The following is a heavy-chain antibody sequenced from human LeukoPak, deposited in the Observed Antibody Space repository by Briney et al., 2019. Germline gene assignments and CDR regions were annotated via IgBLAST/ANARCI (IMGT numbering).Heavy chain of an antibody. CDR1: GGSFSGCY. D-gene: IGHD6-19*01. J-gene: IGHJ5*02. Sequence: PSETLSLTCAVYGGSFSGCYWSWIRQPPGKGLEWIGEINHSGSTNYNPSLKSRVTISVDTSKNQFSLKLSSVTAADTAVYYCARGIAVAAPWGQGTLVTVSS. CDR2: INHSGST. CDR3: ARGIAVAAP. V-gene: IGHV4-34*01.